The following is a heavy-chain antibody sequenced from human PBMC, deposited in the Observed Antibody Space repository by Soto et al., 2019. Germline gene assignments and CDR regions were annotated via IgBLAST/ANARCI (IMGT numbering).Heavy chain of an antibody. J-gene: IGHJ4*02. Sequence: QVQLVQSGAEVKKPGASVKVSCKTSGYSFTSYYIHWVRQAPGQGLEWLGVITPGGGSTTYAQKFQGRLMVTRDTSASTAFMELSSLRSEDTAVYYCARLLVRFPEMGFDSWGQGTLVTVSS. CDR3: ARLLVRFPEMGFDS. V-gene: IGHV1-46*01. CDR2: ITPGGGST. CDR1: GYSFTSYY. D-gene: IGHD2-15*01.